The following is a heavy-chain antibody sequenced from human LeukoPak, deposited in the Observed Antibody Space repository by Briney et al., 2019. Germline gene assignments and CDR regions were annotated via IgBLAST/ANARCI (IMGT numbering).Heavy chain of an antibody. J-gene: IGHJ4*02. V-gene: IGHV3-23*01. CDR1: GFTFNNYA. D-gene: IGHD2-21*01. Sequence: PGGSLRLACAASGFTFNNYAMSWVRLAPGKGLEWVSAIGGSGGSTYYADSVKGRFTISRDNSKNTLYLQMNILRAEDTVLYYGGKGHKVLWPWGQEPLATASP. CDR2: IGGSGGST. CDR3: GKGHKVLWP.